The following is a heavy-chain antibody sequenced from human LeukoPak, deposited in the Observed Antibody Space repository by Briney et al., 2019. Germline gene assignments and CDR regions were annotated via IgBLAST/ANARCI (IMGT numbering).Heavy chain of an antibody. CDR2: ISSSTSTI. Sequence: PGGSLRLSCAASGFTLSSYSMNWVRQAPGKGLEWVSYISSSTSTIYYADSVKGRFTISRDNAKNSLYLQMNSLRAEDTAVYYCARDRDDSSGYSDAFDIWGQGTMVTVSS. CDR3: ARDRDDSSGYSDAFDI. V-gene: IGHV3-48*04. D-gene: IGHD3-22*01. CDR1: GFTLSSYS. J-gene: IGHJ3*02.